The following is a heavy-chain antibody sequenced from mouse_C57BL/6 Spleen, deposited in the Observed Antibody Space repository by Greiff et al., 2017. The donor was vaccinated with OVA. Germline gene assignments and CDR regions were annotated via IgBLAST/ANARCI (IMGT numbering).Heavy chain of an antibody. V-gene: IGHV5-16*01. J-gene: IGHJ3*01. D-gene: IGHD1-1*01. Sequence: EVQLVESEGGLVQPGSSMKLSCTASGFTFSDYYMAWVRQVPEKGLEWVANINYDGSSTYYLDSLKSRFIISSDNAKNILYLQMSSRKSEDTATYYCARALLPGHPWFAYWGQGTLVTVSA. CDR1: GFTFSDYY. CDR2: INYDGSST. CDR3: ARALLPGHPWFAY.